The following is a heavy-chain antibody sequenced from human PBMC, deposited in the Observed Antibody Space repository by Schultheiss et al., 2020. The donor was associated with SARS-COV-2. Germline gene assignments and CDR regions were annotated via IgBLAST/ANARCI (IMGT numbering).Heavy chain of an antibody. D-gene: IGHD6-19*01. Sequence: SETLSLTCTVSGGSISSYYWSWIRQPPGKGLEWIGYISYTGSTYYNPSLKSRVTISVDTSKNQFSLKLSSVTAADTAVYYCARDPTGQWLVPSAFDIWGQGTMVTVSS. CDR1: GGSISSYY. CDR3: ARDPTGQWLVPSAFDI. J-gene: IGHJ3*02. V-gene: IGHV4-4*08. CDR2: ISYTGST.